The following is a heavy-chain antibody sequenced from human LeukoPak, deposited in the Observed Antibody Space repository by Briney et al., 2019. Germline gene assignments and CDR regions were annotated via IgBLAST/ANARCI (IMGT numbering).Heavy chain of an antibody. CDR2: MYYSGST. D-gene: IGHD4-11*01. J-gene: IGHJ4*02. CDR1: GGSISSSSYY. V-gene: IGHV4-39*07. CDR3: ARGWGLQYNY. Sequence: PSETLSLTCNVSGGSISSSSYYWGWIRQPPGKGLEWIGSMYYSGSTYYNPSLKSRVTMSVDTSKNQFSLKLSSVTAVDTAVYYCARGWGLQYNYWGQGTLVTVSS.